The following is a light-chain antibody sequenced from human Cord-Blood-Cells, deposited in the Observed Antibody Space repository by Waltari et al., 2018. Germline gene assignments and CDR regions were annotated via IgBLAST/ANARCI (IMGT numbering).Light chain of an antibody. CDR3: QVWDSSSDHPVV. J-gene: IGKJ4*01. Sequence: QQKPGQPPKLLIYWASTRESGVPDRFSGSGSGTDFTLTISRVEAGDEADYYCQVWDSSSDHPVVFGGGTK. CDR2: WAS. V-gene: IGKV4-1*01.